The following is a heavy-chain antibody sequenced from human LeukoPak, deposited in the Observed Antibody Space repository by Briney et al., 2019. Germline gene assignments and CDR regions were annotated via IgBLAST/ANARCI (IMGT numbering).Heavy chain of an antibody. J-gene: IGHJ5*02. CDR2: IYYSGST. V-gene: IGHV4-61*05. CDR3: ARGRARFDP. CDR1: GGSISSSSYY. Sequence: PSETLSLTCTVSGGSISSSSYYWGWIRQPPGKGLEWIGYIYYSGSTNYNPSLKSRVTISVDTSKNQFSLKLSSVTAADTAVCYCARGRARFDPWGQGTLVTVSS.